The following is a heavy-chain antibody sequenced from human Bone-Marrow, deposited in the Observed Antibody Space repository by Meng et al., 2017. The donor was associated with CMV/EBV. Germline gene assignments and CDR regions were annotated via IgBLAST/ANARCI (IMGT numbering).Heavy chain of an antibody. V-gene: IGHV4-61*01. CDR1: GGSVSSGSYY. CDR2: IYYSGST. D-gene: IGHD6-6*01. J-gene: IGHJ4*02. CDR3: AREEGVSSSYADPFDY. Sequence: SETLSLTCTVSGGSVSSGSYYWSWIRQPPGKGLEWIGYIYYSGSTNYNPSLKSRVTISVDTSKNQFSLKLSSVTAADTAVYYCAREEGVSSSYADPFDYWGQGTLVTVSS.